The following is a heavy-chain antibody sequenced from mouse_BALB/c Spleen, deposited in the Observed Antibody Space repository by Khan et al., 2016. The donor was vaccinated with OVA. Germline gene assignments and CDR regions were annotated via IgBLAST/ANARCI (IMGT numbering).Heavy chain of an antibody. J-gene: IGHJ3*01. CDR2: IYPGRDST. Sequence: QVRLQQSGPELVKPGASVKMSCKASGYTFTDYVMNWVKQRNGQGLEWIGQIYPGRDSTYYNEKFKGKATLTADRYSSTAYMQLSNLTSEDSAVYFCARAGWDVFAYWGQGTLVPVSA. D-gene: IGHD4-1*01. V-gene: IGHV1-77*01. CDR3: ARAGWDVFAY. CDR1: GYTFTDYV.